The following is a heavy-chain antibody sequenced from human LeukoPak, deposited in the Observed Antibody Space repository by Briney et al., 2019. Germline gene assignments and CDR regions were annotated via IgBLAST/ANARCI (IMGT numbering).Heavy chain of an antibody. J-gene: IGHJ4*02. CDR3: AKHRFESGGYHSTD. V-gene: IGHV3-23*01. D-gene: IGHD3-22*01. Sequence: GGSLRLSCAASGFTFSSYAMSWVRQAPGKGLAWVSTISGGSGSTYCADSVKGRFTISRDNSKNTLYLQMSSLRDEDTAVYYCAKHRFESGGYHSTDWGQGTLVTVSS. CDR1: GFTFSSYA. CDR2: ISGGSGST.